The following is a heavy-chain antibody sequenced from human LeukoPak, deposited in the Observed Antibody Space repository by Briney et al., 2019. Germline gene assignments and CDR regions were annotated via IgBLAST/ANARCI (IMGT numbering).Heavy chain of an antibody. CDR3: ARGQDYYGSGSYHDY. CDR2: IYHSGST. CDR1: GYSISSGYY. J-gene: IGHJ4*02. V-gene: IGHV4-38-2*02. Sequence: SETLSLTCTVSGYSISSGYYWGWIRQPPGKGLEWIGSIYHSGSTYYNPSLKSRVTISVDTSKNQFSLKLSSVTAADTAVYYCARGQDYYGSGSYHDYWGQGTLVTVSS. D-gene: IGHD3-10*01.